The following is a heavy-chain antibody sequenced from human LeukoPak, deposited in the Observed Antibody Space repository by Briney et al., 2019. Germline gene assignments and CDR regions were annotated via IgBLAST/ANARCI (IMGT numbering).Heavy chain of an antibody. CDR1: GFTFSTYW. V-gene: IGHV3-74*01. Sequence: GGSLRLSCEASGFTFSTYWMHWVRQAPGKGLVWVSRINPDGSTTNYADSVRGRFTISRDNAKNTLYLQMNSLRAEDTAVYYCARDAITMVRGDAFDIWGQGTMVTVSS. CDR3: ARDAITMVRGDAFDI. D-gene: IGHD3-10*01. J-gene: IGHJ3*02. CDR2: INPDGSTT.